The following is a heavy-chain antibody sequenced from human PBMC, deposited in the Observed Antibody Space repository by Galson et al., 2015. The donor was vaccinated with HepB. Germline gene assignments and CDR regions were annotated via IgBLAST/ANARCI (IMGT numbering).Heavy chain of an antibody. CDR2: INPNDATT. J-gene: IGHJ5*02. CDR1: GYTFTSYY. D-gene: IGHD2-15*01. CDR3: ARVLCSGGSCYSDWFDP. V-gene: IGHV1-46*03. Sequence: QSGAEVKKPGASVKVSCKASGYTFTSYYMQWVRQAPGQGLEWMGIINPNDATTSYAQRFRGRVTVTRDTSTSTVYMELSNLRSEDTAVYYCARVLCSGGSCYSDWFDPWGQGTLVTVSS.